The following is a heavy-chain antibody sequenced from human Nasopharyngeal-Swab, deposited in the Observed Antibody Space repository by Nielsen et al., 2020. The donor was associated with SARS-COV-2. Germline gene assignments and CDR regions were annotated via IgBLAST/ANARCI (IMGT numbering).Heavy chain of an antibody. CDR2: IYYSGGT. Sequence: SETLSLTCTVSGGSISSYYWSWIRQPPGKGLEWIGYIYYSGGTNYNPSLKSRVTISVDTSKNQFSLKLSSVTAADTAVYYCAARGSRGWFGYWGQGTLVTVSS. J-gene: IGHJ4*02. V-gene: IGHV4-59*08. CDR1: GGSISSYY. CDR3: AARGSRGWFGY. D-gene: IGHD6-19*01.